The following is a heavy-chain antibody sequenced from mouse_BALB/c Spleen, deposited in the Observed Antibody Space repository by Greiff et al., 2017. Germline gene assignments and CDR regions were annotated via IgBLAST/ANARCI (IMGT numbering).Heavy chain of an antibody. CDR1: GYTFTDYW. D-gene: IGHD1-1*01. V-gene: IGHV1-69*01. J-gene: IGHJ3*01. CDR2: IDTSDSYT. Sequence: QVQLQQPGAELVMPGASVKMSCKASGYTFTDYWMHWVKQRPGQGLEWIGAIDTSDSYTSYNQKFKGKATLTVDESSSTAYMQLSSLTSEDSAVYYCARGSPCFYGSSYPFAYWGEGTLVTVSA. CDR3: ARGSPCFYGSSYPFAY.